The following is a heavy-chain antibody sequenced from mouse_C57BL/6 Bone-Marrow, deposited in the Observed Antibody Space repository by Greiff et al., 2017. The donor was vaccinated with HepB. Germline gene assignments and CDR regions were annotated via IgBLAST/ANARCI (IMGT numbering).Heavy chain of an antibody. D-gene: IGHD1-1*01. CDR1: GFNIKDDY. CDR2: IDPENGDT. Sequence: EVQLQQSGAELVRPGASVKLSCTASGFNIKDDYMHWVKQRPEQGLEWIGWIDPENGDTEYASKFQGKATITADTSSNTAYLQLSSLTSEDTAVYYCTFHYYGSSYDWYFDVWGTGTTVTVSS. V-gene: IGHV14-4*01. J-gene: IGHJ1*03. CDR3: TFHYYGSSYDWYFDV.